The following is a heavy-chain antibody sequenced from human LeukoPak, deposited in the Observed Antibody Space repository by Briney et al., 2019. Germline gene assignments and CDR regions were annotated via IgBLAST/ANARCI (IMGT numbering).Heavy chain of an antibody. Sequence: GASVKVSCKASGYTFTGYYMHWVRQAPGQGLEWMGWINPKSGGTKYAQNFLGRVAMTRDTSTTTVHMELNSLTSDDTAVYYCARGIARNSRSGWYAHFDYWGQGTLGTVSS. D-gene: IGHD6-19*01. J-gene: IGHJ4*02. CDR3: ARGIARNSRSGWYAHFDY. CDR1: GYTFTGYY. V-gene: IGHV1-2*02. CDR2: INPKSGGT.